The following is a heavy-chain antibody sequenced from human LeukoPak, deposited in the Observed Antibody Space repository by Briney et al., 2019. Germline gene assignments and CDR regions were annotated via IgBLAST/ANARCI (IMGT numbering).Heavy chain of an antibody. CDR3: ARDRHCVNGVCHSPPGMDV. CDR2: IWFDKNQ. V-gene: IGHV3-33*01. D-gene: IGHD2-8*01. CDR1: GFILNDYG. J-gene: IGHJ6*02. Sequence: PGGSLRLSCAASGFILNDYGMHWVRQAPGKGLEWVADIWFDKNQHFADSVKGRFAISRDNSKNTVYLQINNLRAEDTAVYYCARDRHCVNGVCHSPPGMDVWGQGTTVTVSS.